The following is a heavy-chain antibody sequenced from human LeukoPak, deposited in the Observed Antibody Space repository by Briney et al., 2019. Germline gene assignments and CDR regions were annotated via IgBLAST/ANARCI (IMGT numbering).Heavy chain of an antibody. CDR2: IYWNDDK. V-gene: IGHV2-5*01. Sequence: ESGPTLVKPTQTLTLTCTFSGFSLSTSGVGVGWIRQPPGKALEWLALIYWNDDKRYGPSLKSRLTITKDTSKNQVVLTMTNMDPVDTATYYCAYREIAVFGVVTPFDYWGQGTLVTVSS. CDR3: AYREIAVFGVVTPFDY. D-gene: IGHD3-3*01. CDR1: GFSLSTSGVG. J-gene: IGHJ4*02.